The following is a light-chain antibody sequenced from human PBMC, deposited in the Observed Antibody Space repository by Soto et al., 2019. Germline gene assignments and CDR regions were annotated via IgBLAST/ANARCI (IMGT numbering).Light chain of an antibody. CDR2: EVS. J-gene: IGKJ1*01. CDR3: QQYDNWPWT. V-gene: IGKV2D-29*01. Sequence: ILMTQTPLSLSIIPGQTASISCKSSQSLLHSDGKTYFYWYVQKAGQAPQPLIYEVSNRFSGVPERFSGSGSRTDFTLKISRVEADDVGIYYCQQYDNWPWTFGQGTKVDIK. CDR1: QSLLHSDGKTY.